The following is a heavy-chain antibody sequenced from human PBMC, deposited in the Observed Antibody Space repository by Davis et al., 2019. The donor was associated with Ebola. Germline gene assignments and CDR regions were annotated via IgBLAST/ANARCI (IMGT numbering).Heavy chain of an antibody. V-gene: IGHV1-8*01. CDR3: ARAPTWSQINYYCFDY. CDR2: MNPNSGNT. Sequence: ASVKVSCKASGYTFTSYDINWVRQATGQGLEWMGWMNPNSGNTGYAQKLQGRVTMTRNTSISTAYMELSSLRSEDTAVYYCARAPTWSQINYYCFDYWGQGTLVTVSS. J-gene: IGHJ4*02. D-gene: IGHD3-10*01. CDR1: GYTFTSYD.